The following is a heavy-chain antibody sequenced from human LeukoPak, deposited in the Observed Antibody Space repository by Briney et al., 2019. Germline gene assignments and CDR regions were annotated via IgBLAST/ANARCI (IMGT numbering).Heavy chain of an antibody. CDR3: VTYYYGSSAPKRNY. CDR2: ISHSGST. CDR1: GGSFSDYG. D-gene: IGHD3-22*01. V-gene: IGHV4-34*01. Sequence: SQTLSLTCAVYGGSFSDYGWSWIRQPPGNGRELVGEISHSGSTTYNPSPASRVTISGDTSKKQFSLKLSSVTAADTAVYYCVTYYYGSSAPKRNYWGQGILVTVSS. J-gene: IGHJ4*02.